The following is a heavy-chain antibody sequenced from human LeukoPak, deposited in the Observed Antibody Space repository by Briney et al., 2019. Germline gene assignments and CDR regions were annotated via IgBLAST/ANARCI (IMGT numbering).Heavy chain of an antibody. CDR1: GFTFSSYS. CDR2: ISSSSSYI. J-gene: IGHJ4*02. V-gene: IGHV3-21*01. D-gene: IGHD6-13*01. Sequence: GGSLRLSCAASGFTFSSYSMNWVRQAPGKGLESVSSISSSSSYIYYADSVKGRFTISRDNAKNSLYLQMNSLRAEDTAVYYCAKDGWRTYSSSWYAHYFDYWGQGTLVTVSS. CDR3: AKDGWRTYSSSWYAHYFDY.